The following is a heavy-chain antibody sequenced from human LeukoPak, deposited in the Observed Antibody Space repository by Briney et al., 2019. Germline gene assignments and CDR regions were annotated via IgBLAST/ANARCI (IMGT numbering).Heavy chain of an antibody. CDR3: AGSWGI. CDR2: ISYDGSNK. CDR1: GFTFSSYA. J-gene: IGHJ3*02. Sequence: PGGSLRLSCAASGFTFSSYAMHWVRQAPGKGLEWVAVISYDGSNKYYADSVKGRFTISRDNSKNTLYLQMNSLRAEDTAVYYCAGSWGIWGQGTMVTVSS. D-gene: IGHD2-15*01. V-gene: IGHV3-30*04.